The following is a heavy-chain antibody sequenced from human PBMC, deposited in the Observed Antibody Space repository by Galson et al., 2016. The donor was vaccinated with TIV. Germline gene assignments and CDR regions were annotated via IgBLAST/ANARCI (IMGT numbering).Heavy chain of an antibody. J-gene: IGHJ3*02. V-gene: IGHV3-15*01. CDR2: IRSHFDGGTI. D-gene: IGHD4-17*01. CDR1: GLIFSNAW. Sequence: SLRLSCAASGLIFSNAWMTWVRQEPGKGLEWVGRIRSHFDGGTIDYAAPVKGRFIISRDDSTQTLYLQMTSLKTEDTGVYYCSRGAYGVFLGSDASDIWGQGTLVTVSS. CDR3: SRGAYGVFLGSDASDI.